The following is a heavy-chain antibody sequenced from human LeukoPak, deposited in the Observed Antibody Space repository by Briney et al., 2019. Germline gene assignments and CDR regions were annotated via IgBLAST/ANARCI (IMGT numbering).Heavy chain of an antibody. CDR1: GFTFSSYS. J-gene: IGHJ4*02. Sequence: GGSLRLSCAASGFTFSSYSMNWVRQAPGKGLVWVSHINSGGSSTSYADAVKGRFTISRDNAKNTLYLQMNSLRAEDTAVYYCARDKVSNYVFDYWGQGTLVTVSS. V-gene: IGHV3-74*01. D-gene: IGHD4-11*01. CDR2: INSGGSST. CDR3: ARDKVSNYVFDY.